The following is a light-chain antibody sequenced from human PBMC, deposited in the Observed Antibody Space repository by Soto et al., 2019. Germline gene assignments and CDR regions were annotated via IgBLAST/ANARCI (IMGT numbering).Light chain of an antibody. J-gene: IGKJ3*01. CDR3: HQYGTAPLT. V-gene: IGKV3-20*01. CDR1: QSVAANY. Sequence: VLKPSPGTLSLSPGEGATLSCMASQSVAANYLAWYQQKRGQAPRLLIYGASSRATGIPDRFSGSGSGTDFTLTISRLEPEDFSVYYCHQYGTAPLTFGPGTKVDIK. CDR2: GAS.